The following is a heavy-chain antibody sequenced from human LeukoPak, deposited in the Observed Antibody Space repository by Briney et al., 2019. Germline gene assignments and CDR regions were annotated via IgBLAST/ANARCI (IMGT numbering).Heavy chain of an antibody. CDR1: GGSISSGGYS. CDR2: IYHSGST. Sequence: PSETLPLTCAVSGGSISSGGYSWSWIRQPPGKGLEWIGYIYHSGSTYYNPSLKSRVTISVDRSKNQFSLKLSSVTAADTAVYYCARGYSTSTPYYFDYWGQGTLVTVSS. D-gene: IGHD2-21*01. V-gene: IGHV4-30-2*01. CDR3: ARGYSTSTPYYFDY. J-gene: IGHJ4*02.